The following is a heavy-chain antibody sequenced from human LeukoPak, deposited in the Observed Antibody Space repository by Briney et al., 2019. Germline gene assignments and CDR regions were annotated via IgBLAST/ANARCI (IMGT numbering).Heavy chain of an antibody. D-gene: IGHD2-2*01. CDR3: ARGAIVVVPAATREIVYYYYGMDV. CDR2: ISAYNGNT. Sequence: ASVKVSCKASGYTFTSYGISWVRQAPGQGLEWMGWISAYNGNTNYAQKLQGRVTMTTDTSTSTAYMELRSLRSDDTAVYYCARGAIVVVPAATREIVYYYYGMDVWGKGTTVTVSS. V-gene: IGHV1-18*01. CDR1: GYTFTSYG. J-gene: IGHJ6*04.